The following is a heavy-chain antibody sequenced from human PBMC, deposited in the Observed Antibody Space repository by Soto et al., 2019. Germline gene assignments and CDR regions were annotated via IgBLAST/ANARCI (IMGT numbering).Heavy chain of an antibody. J-gene: IGHJ6*03. Sequence: KTSETLSLTCTVSGGSISSYYWSWIRQPPGKGLEWIGYIYYSGSTNYNPSLKSRVTISVDTSKNQFSLKLSSVTAADTAVYYCARRAKVQGAYYYYYYMDVWRKGTTDTVSS. CDR2: IYYSGST. CDR3: ARRAKVQGAYYYYYYMDV. V-gene: IGHV4-59*08. CDR1: GGSISSYY. D-gene: IGHD5-12*01.